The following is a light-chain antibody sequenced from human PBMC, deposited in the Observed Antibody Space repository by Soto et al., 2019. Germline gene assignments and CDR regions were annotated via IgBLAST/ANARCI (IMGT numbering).Light chain of an antibody. Sequence: QSALTQPASVSGSPGQSITISCTGTSSDVGGYNYVSWYQQHPGKAPKLMIYEVSNRPSGVSNRISDSKSGNTASLTISGLQAEDEADYYCSSYTSSSTYVFGTGTKLTVL. CDR1: SSDVGGYNY. CDR3: SSYTSSSTYV. J-gene: IGLJ1*01. CDR2: EVS. V-gene: IGLV2-14*01.